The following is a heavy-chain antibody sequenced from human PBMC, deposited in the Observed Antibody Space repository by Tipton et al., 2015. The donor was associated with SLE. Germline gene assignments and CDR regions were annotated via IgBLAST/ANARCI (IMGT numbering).Heavy chain of an antibody. CDR2: INHSGST. V-gene: IGHV4-34*01. CDR1: GGSFSGYY. Sequence: TLSLTCAVYGGSFSGYYWSWIRQPPGKGLDWIGEINHSGSTNYNPSLKSRITISVDTSKNQFSLKLSSVTAADTAVYYCAREGSSNAFDIWGQGTMVTVSS. J-gene: IGHJ3*02. D-gene: IGHD6-6*01. CDR3: AREGSSNAFDI.